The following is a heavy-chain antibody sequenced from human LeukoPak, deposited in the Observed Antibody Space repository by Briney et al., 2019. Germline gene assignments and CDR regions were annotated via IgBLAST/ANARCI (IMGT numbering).Heavy chain of an antibody. D-gene: IGHD3-22*01. CDR1: GASISSTNYY. CDR3: ARGNSYYDSSGAFDY. J-gene: IGHJ4*02. Sequence: SETLSLTCTVSGASISSTNYYWRWIRQPPGKGLEWIGYIYYSGSTNYNPSLKNRVSMSVGTSKNQFSLKLNSVTAADTAVYYCARGNSYYDSSGAFDYWGQGTLVTVSS. V-gene: IGHV4-61*01. CDR2: IYYSGST.